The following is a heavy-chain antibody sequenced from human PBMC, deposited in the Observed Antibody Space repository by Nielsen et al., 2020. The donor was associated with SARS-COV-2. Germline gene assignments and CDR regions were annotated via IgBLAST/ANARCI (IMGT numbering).Heavy chain of an antibody. CDR2: INPDGSKT. CDR1: GFTFRDYW. J-gene: IGHJ4*02. D-gene: IGHD4-17*01. V-gene: IGHV3-74*01. CDR3: ARDGNPGTTIDY. Sequence: GESLKISCAASGFTFRDYWMHWVRQAPGEGLVWVSRINPDGSKTAHADSVKGRFTVSRDNAENTLYLQMDSLTADDTAIYYCARDGNPGTTIDYWGQGTLVTVSS.